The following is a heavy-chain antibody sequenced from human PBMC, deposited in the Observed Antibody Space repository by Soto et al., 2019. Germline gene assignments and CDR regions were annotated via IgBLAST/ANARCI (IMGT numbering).Heavy chain of an antibody. CDR2: ISGSGGST. CDR1: GFTFSSYV. V-gene: IGHV3-23*01. J-gene: IGHJ4*02. Sequence: EVQLLESGGGLVQPGGSLRLSCAASGFTFSSYVMSWVRQAPGKGLEWVSAISGSGGSTYYADSVKGRFTISRDNSKNTLYLQMNSLRAEDTAVYYCAKGVVVVPAATLWTFDYWGQGTLVTVSS. CDR3: AKGVVVVPAATLWTFDY. D-gene: IGHD2-2*01.